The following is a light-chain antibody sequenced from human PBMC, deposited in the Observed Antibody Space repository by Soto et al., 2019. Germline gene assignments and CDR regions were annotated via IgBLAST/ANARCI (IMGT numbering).Light chain of an antibody. CDR3: QQYENWPRT. CDR2: GVP. Sequence: MTQSPATLSVSPGDTATLSCRPSQNIHINLAWYQQKPGQAPTLLIYGVPASAPGVPARFGGTGSGTEFTLTIRNLQPEDFGVYYCQQYENWPRTFGQGTKVAIQ. CDR1: QNIHIN. V-gene: IGKV3-15*01. J-gene: IGKJ2*01.